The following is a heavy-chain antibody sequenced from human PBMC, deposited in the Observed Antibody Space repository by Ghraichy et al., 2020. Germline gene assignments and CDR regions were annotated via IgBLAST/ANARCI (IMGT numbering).Heavy chain of an antibody. Sequence: GGSLRLSCAASGFTFSSYSMNWVRQAPGKGLEWVSYISSSSSTIYYADSVKGRFTISRDNAKNSLYLQMNSLRAEDTAVYYCARDQQSPGSYHAGADAFDIWGQGTMVTVSS. J-gene: IGHJ3*02. CDR2: ISSSSSTI. CDR1: GFTFSSYS. V-gene: IGHV3-48*01. CDR3: ARDQQSPGSYHAGADAFDI. D-gene: IGHD1-26*01.